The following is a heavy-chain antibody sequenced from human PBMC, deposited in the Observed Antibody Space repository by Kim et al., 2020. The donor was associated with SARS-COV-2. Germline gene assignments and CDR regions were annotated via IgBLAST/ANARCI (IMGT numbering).Heavy chain of an antibody. CDR1: GFTFSSYS. Sequence: GGSLRLSCAASGFTFSSYSMNWVRQAPGKGLEWVSSISSSSSYIYYADSVKGRFTISRDNAKNSLYLQMNSLRAEDTAVYYCARDEYSGYFRGPYRPGPWGQGTLVTVSS. D-gene: IGHD5-12*01. V-gene: IGHV3-21*01. CDR2: ISSSSSYI. CDR3: ARDEYSGYFRGPYRPGP. J-gene: IGHJ5*02.